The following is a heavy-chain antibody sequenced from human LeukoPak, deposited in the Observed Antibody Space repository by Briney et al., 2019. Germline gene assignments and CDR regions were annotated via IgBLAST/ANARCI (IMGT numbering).Heavy chain of an antibody. CDR2: ISGSGGTT. V-gene: IGHV3-23*01. D-gene: IGHD2-15*01. Sequence: ASVKVSCKASGFTFSSYAMTWVRQAPGEGLEWVSAISGSGGTTYYADSVKGRFTISRDNSKNTLYVQMNSLRAEDTAVYYCAKGIEVGRYAPTDPWGQGTLVIVSS. CDR1: GFTFSSYA. CDR3: AKGIEVGRYAPTDP. J-gene: IGHJ5*02.